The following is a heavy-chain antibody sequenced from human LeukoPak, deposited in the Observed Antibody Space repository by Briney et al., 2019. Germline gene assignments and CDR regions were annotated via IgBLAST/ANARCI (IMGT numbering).Heavy chain of an antibody. V-gene: IGHV3-21*01. Sequence: GGSLRLSCAASGFTFSSYSMNWGRQAPGKGLEWVSSISSSSSYIYYADSVKGRCTTSSDNAKNSLYLQMNSLRAEDTAVYYCARSPGEIAAAGTRTFVLAMIVANLDYWGQGTPVTVPS. CDR2: ISSSSSYI. D-gene: IGHD6-13*01. CDR1: GFTFSSYS. CDR3: ARSPGEIAAAGTRTFVLAMIVANLDY. J-gene: IGHJ4*02.